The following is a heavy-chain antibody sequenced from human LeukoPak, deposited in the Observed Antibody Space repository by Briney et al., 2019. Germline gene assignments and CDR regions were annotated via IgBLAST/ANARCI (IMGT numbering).Heavy chain of an antibody. J-gene: IGHJ3*02. Sequence: PGGSLRLSCAASGFAFSTYDMHWVRQATGKGLEWVSAICVAGDTYYPGSVKGRFTISREKSKKTLYLQMNSLRAGDTAVYYCARGFVHAFDIWGQGTMVTVSS. V-gene: IGHV3-13*04. CDR2: ICVAGDT. CDR3: ARGFVHAFDI. CDR1: GFAFSTYD. D-gene: IGHD6-6*01.